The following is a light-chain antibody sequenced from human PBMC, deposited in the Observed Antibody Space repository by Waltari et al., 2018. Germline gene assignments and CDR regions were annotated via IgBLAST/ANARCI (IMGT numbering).Light chain of an antibody. Sequence: SALTQPRPVSGSPAHSVTLSCPGTTSDVGSYNSVSWYQHHQGKAPKLMIFYVTQRTSGVTDRFSGSKSANTASLTISGLQAEDEADYYCCSFAGTYTWVFGGGTKVTVL. CDR1: TSDVGSYNS. CDR2: YVT. V-gene: IGLV2-11*01. J-gene: IGLJ3*02. CDR3: CSFAGTYTWV.